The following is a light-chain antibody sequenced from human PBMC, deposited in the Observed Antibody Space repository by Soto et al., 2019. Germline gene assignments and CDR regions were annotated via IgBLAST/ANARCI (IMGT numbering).Light chain of an antibody. CDR2: DAS. CDR3: QQYDYLPLT. Sequence: DIQMTQSPSSLSASVGDRVTITCQASQDISNYLNWYQQKPGKAPKLLIYDASNLETGVPSRFSGSGSGTDFNFTISSLQPEAIATYYCQQYDYLPLTFGGGTKVEIK. CDR1: QDISNY. V-gene: IGKV1-33*01. J-gene: IGKJ4*01.